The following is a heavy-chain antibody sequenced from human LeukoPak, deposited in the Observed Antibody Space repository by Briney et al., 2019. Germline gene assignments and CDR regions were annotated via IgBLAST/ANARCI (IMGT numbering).Heavy chain of an antibody. CDR2: IHHSGTT. V-gene: IGHV4-38-2*01. D-gene: IGHD3-3*01. CDR3: ARRLGVITRDAYDI. Sequence: SATLSLTCAVSGYSISSGYHWGWVRQPPGKGLEWIGYIHHSGTTDYNPSLKSRVIILVDTTKNQFSLKVGSLTAADTAVYYCARRLGVITRDAYDIWGQGTMVIVSS. J-gene: IGHJ3*02. CDR1: GYSISSGYH.